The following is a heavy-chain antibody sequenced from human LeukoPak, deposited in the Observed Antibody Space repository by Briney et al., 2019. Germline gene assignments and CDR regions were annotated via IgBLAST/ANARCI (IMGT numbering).Heavy chain of an antibody. CDR2: IRYDGSDK. Sequence: WGSLRLSCAASGFTFSDHAIHWVRQTPDKGLEWVTYIRYDGSDKYYADSVKGRFSISRDNFKNRVYLQMNSLRSADTAVYYCAKSGLLDAFEIWGQGTMVTVSS. D-gene: IGHD1-26*01. CDR3: AKSGLLDAFEI. CDR1: GFTFSDHA. V-gene: IGHV3-30*02. J-gene: IGHJ3*02.